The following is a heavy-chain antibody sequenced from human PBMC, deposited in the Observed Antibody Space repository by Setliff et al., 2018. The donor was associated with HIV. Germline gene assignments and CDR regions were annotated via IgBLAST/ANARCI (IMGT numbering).Heavy chain of an antibody. CDR2: VSNTGRRT. D-gene: IGHD2-8*02. CDR1: GFSIDDYA. Sequence: PGGSLRLSCTASGFSIDDYAMNWFRQAPGKGLEWVSAVSNTGRRTFYADSVKGRFTISKDNFENVVYLQMNSLRVDDTAVYYCVKDAYSTGKPGISWGQGTQVTVSS. CDR3: VKDAYSTGKPGIS. V-gene: IGHV3-23*05. J-gene: IGHJ4*02.